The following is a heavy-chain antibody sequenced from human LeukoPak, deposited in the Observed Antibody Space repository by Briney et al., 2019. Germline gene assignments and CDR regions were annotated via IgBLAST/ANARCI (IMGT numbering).Heavy chain of an antibody. CDR2: LYPSGST. V-gene: IGHV4-4*07. Sequence: SETLSLTCTVSGGSISDYYWSWIRQPAGKGLEWIGRLYPSGSTNYNPSLKSRLTMSIDTSKNQFSLKLSSVTAADTAVYYCARVGLRQTAWFDPWGQGTLVTVSS. CDR1: GGSISDYY. CDR3: ARVGLRQTAWFDP. D-gene: IGHD5-12*01. J-gene: IGHJ5*02.